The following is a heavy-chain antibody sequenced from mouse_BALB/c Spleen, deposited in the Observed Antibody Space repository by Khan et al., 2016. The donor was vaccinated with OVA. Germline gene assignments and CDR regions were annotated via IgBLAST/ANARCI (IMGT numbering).Heavy chain of an antibody. Sequence: QIQLVQSGPELKKPGETVRISCKASGYTFTTAGIQWVQKMPGKGLKWIGWINTHSGEPKYAEDFKGRFAFSLEISVNTAYSQITNPKKEDTATYVCAGGGAAYYRDDGGAMEYWGQGTSVTVSS. CDR2: INTHSGEP. D-gene: IGHD2-14*01. V-gene: IGHV9-4*02. CDR1: GYTFTTAG. J-gene: IGHJ4*01. CDR3: AGGGAAYYRDDGGAMEY.